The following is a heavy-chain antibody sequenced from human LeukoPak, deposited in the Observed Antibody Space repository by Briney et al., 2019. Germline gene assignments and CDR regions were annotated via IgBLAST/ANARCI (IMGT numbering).Heavy chain of an antibody. D-gene: IGHD4-17*01. V-gene: IGHV3-23*01. Sequence: PGGSLRLSCAASGFTFSSYAMSWVRQAPGKGLEWVSAISGSGGSTYYADSVKGRFTISRDNSKNTLYLQMNSLRAEDTAVYYCARGSTRAYGDFPSAFDIWGQGTMVTVSS. J-gene: IGHJ3*02. CDR2: ISGSGGST. CDR3: ARGSTRAYGDFPSAFDI. CDR1: GFTFSSYA.